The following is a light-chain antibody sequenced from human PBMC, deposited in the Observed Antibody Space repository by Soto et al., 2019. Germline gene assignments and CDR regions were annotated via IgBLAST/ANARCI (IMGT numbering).Light chain of an antibody. CDR1: RSISRY. CDR2: GAS. Sequence: ELVPRQSPNNLSVSVWQRATLFSRASRSISRYLAWYQHQPGQAPRLLIYGASTRATGIPARFSGSGSGTEFTLTISSLQSEDFAVYYCQQYNNWPRTFGQGTKVDIK. CDR3: QQYNNWPRT. V-gene: IGKV3-15*01. J-gene: IGKJ1*01.